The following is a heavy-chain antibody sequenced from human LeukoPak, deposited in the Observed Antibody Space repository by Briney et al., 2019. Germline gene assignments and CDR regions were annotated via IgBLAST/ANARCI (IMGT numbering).Heavy chain of an antibody. CDR2: IYYSGST. V-gene: IGHV4-59*01. D-gene: IGHD3-10*01. CDR1: GGSISRYY. Sequence: SETLSLTCTVSGGSISRYYWSWIRQPPGKGLEWIGYIYYSGSTNYNPSLKSRVTISVDTSKNQFSLKLSSVTAADTAVDYCARVGYYYGSGSYPFGYWGQGTLVTVSS. CDR3: ARVGYYYGSGSYPFGY. J-gene: IGHJ4*02.